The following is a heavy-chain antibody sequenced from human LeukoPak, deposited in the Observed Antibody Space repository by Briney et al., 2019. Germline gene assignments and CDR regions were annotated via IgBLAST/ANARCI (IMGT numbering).Heavy chain of an antibody. D-gene: IGHD3-16*01. CDR1: GGSFSGYY. J-gene: IGHJ2*01. V-gene: IGHV4-34*01. CDR3: ARVGEYDYAP. Sequence: PSETLSLTCAVYGGSFSGYYWSWIRQPPGKGLEWIGEINHSGSTNYNPSLKSRVTISVDTSKNQFSLKLSSVTAADMAVYYCARVGEYDYAPWGRGTLVTVSS. CDR2: INHSGST.